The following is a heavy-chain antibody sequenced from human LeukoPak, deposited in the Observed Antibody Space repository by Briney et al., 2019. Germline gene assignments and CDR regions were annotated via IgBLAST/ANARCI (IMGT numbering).Heavy chain of an antibody. J-gene: IGHJ4*02. D-gene: IGHD3-9*01. V-gene: IGHV3-66*01. Sequence: GGSLRLSCVASGLSVSSNYMSWVRQAPGKGLEWVSVIYRDGTSYYAESVKGRFTISRDNSKNTLYIQMNSLRAEDTAVYYCARSFYDILIGYYQYFDYWGQGTLVTVSS. CDR3: ARSFYDILIGYYQYFDY. CDR2: IYRDGTS. CDR1: GLSVSSNY.